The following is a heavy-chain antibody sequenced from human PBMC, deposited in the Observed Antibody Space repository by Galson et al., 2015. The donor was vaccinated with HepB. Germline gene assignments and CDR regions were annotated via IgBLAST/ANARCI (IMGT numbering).Heavy chain of an antibody. V-gene: IGHV4-31*03. CDR2: IYYSGST. CDR1: GGSISSGGYY. Sequence: TLSLTCTVSGGSISSGGYYWSWIRQHPGKGLEWIGYIYYSGSTYYNPSLKSRVTISVDTSKNQFSLKLSSVTAADTAVYYCARVPTYSSWYSEHDYWGQGTLVAVSS. J-gene: IGHJ4*02. CDR3: ARVPTYSSWYSEHDY. D-gene: IGHD6-13*01.